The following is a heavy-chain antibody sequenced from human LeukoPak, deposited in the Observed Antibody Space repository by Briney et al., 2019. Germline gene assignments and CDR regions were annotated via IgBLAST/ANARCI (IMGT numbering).Heavy chain of an antibody. D-gene: IGHD2-8*01. CDR1: GGSFSVYY. Sequence: RSESLSLTCVVYGGSFSVYYWGWIRQPPGKGREWVGSIYYSGSTYYNPSLKSGATISEDTSKNQFSLKLSSVTAADTAVYYCARGLGGGDIVLMVYSANWFDPWGQGTLVTVSS. V-gene: IGHV4-34*01. CDR2: IYYSGST. J-gene: IGHJ5*02. CDR3: ARGLGGGDIVLMVYSANWFDP.